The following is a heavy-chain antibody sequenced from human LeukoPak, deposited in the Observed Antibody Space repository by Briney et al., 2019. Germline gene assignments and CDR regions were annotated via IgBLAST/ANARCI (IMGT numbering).Heavy chain of an antibody. Sequence: GGSLRLSRAASGFTFSDYYMSWIRQAPGKGLEWVSYISSSGSTIYYADSVKGRFTISRDNAKNSLYLQMNSLRAEDTAVYYCAKDGPVNDYYYYGMDVWGQGTTVTVSS. D-gene: IGHD1-1*01. CDR1: GFTFSDYY. J-gene: IGHJ6*02. CDR3: AKDGPVNDYYYYGMDV. V-gene: IGHV3-11*01. CDR2: ISSSGSTI.